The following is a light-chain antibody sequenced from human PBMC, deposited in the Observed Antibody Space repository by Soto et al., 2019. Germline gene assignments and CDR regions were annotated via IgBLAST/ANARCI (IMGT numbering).Light chain of an antibody. CDR1: SRVVCGYNY. CDR2: HVR. CDR3: TSYTTIRTYV. V-gene: IGLV2-14*01. J-gene: IGLJ1*01. Sequence: TQPAXXGGGPGQSITICCTGTSRVVCGYNYLSSYHQPPAQAPHLLISHVRIRPSAVSTRFSGSKSVNTASLTISGLQAGDEADYYCTSYTTIRTYVPGPGTNVPVL.